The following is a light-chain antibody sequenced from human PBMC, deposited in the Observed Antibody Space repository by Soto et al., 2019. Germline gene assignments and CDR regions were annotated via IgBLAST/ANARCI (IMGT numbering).Light chain of an antibody. CDR2: AAS. V-gene: IGKV1-39*01. CDR3: QQSYSTPPT. Sequence: IQMTKSPSTLPASVGERVTITWRASQSISSYLNWYQQKPGKAPKLLIYAASSLQSGVPSRFSGSGSGTDFTLTIGSLQPEDFATYYCQQSYSTPPTFGQGTRLEIK. J-gene: IGKJ5*01. CDR1: QSISSY.